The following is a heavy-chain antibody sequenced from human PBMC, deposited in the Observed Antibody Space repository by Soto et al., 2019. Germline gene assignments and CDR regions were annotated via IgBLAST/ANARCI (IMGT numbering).Heavy chain of an antibody. D-gene: IGHD3-10*01. Sequence: TGKGLEWVSAICNAGDTYYPGSVKGRFTISRENAKNSCYLQMNSLRDEDTAVYYCARDKTMVFFFSSRRRHTRCSLGLGIPAEPLFDL. CDR2: ICNAGDT. J-gene: IGHJ2*01. CDR3: ARDKTMVFFFSSRRRHTRCSLGLGIPAEPLFDL. V-gene: IGHV3-13*04.